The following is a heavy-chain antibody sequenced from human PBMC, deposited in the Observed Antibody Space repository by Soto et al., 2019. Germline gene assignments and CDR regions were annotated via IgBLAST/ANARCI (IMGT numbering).Heavy chain of an antibody. CDR2: MNPNSGNT. D-gene: IGHD6-13*01. Sequence: QVQLVQSGAEVKKPGASVKVSCKASGYTFTSYDINWVRQATGQGLEWMGWMNPNSGNTGYAQKCEGRVNMTRNTSISTAYMELSSLRSEDTAVYYCARVDSSQGWFDPWGQGTLVTVSS. J-gene: IGHJ5*02. CDR1: GYTFTSYD. V-gene: IGHV1-8*01. CDR3: ARVDSSQGWFDP.